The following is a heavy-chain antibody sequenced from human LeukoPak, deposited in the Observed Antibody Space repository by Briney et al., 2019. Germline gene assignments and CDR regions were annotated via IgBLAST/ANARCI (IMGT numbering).Heavy chain of an antibody. J-gene: IGHJ6*03. D-gene: IGHD2-2*01. CDR2: IYHSGST. V-gene: IGHV4-38-2*01. Sequence: SETLSLTCAVSGYSISSGYYWGWIRQPPGKGLEWIGSIYHSGSTYYSPSLKSRVTISVDTSKNQFSLKLSSVTAADTAVYYCARQLSASDSTWYYYYYMDVWGKGTTVTVSS. CDR1: GYSISSGYY. CDR3: ARQLSASDSTWYYYYYMDV.